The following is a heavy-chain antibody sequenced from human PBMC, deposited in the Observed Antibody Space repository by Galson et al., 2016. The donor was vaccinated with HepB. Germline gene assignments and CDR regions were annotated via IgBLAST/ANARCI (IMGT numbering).Heavy chain of an antibody. CDR1: GFTFSSYG. J-gene: IGHJ4*02. V-gene: IGHV3-30*18. CDR3: AKVADEYYFDY. Sequence: SLRLSCAASGFTFSSYGMHWVRQAPGKGLEWVAVISSDGSNKYYADSVKGRFTISRDNSKNTLYLQMNSLRAEDTAVYYCAKVADEYYFDYWGQGPLVTVSS. CDR2: ISSDGSNK.